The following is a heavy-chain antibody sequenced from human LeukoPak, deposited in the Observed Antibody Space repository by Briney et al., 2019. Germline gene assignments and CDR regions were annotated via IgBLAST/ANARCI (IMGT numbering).Heavy chain of an antibody. D-gene: IGHD6-19*01. CDR2: ISYDGSNK. Sequence: GRSLRLSCAASGFTFSSYGMHWVRQAPGKGLEWVAVISYDGSNKYYADSVKGRFTISRDNSKNTLYLQMNSLRAEDTAVYYCARDAHSSGWYNWFDPWGQGTLVTVSS. CDR3: ARDAHSSGWYNWFDP. CDR1: GFTFSSYG. J-gene: IGHJ5*02. V-gene: IGHV3-30*03.